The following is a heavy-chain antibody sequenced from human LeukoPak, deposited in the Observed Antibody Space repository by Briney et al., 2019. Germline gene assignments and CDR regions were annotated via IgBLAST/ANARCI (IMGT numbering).Heavy chain of an antibody. Sequence: GASVKVSCKASGYTFTSYDINWVRQATGQGLEWMGWMNPNRGNTGYAQKFQGRVTMTRNTSISTAYMELSSLRSEDTAVYYCARGRTYYDFWSGSHKGYYFDYWGQGTLVTVSS. CDR1: GYTFTSYD. D-gene: IGHD3-3*01. CDR2: MNPNRGNT. CDR3: ARGRTYYDFWSGSHKGYYFDY. V-gene: IGHV1-8*01. J-gene: IGHJ4*02.